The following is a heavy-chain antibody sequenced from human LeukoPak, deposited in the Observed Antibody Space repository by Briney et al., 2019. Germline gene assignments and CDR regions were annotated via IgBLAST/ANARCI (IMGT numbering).Heavy chain of an antibody. J-gene: IGHJ4*02. CDR2: IIGGGGRT. D-gene: IGHD3-22*01. CDR1: GFTFGSYA. CDR3: AKDDGYYDSSGSFLFDS. Sequence: HPGGCLRLSCLASGFTFGSYAMSWVRQAPGKGLEWVSIIIGGGGRTDYADSVKGRFTISRDSSETTVFLQMNSLRADDTAVYFCAKDDGYYDSSGSFLFDSWGQGTLVTVSS. V-gene: IGHV3-23*01.